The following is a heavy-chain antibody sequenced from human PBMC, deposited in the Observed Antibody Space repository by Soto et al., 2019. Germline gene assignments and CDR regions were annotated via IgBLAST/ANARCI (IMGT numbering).Heavy chain of an antibody. CDR3: ATGFPHGDYYGSGSYYY. J-gene: IGHJ4*02. V-gene: IGHV1-24*01. Sequence: ASVKVSCKVSGYTLTELSMHWVRQAPGKGLEWMGGFDPEDGETIYAQKFQGRVTMAEDTSTDTAYMELSSLRSEDTAVYYCATGFPHGDYYGSGSYYYWGQGTLVTVSS. CDR2: FDPEDGET. D-gene: IGHD3-10*01. CDR1: GYTLTELS.